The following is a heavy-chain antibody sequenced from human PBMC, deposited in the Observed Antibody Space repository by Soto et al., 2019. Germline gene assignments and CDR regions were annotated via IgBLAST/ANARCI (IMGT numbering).Heavy chain of an antibody. CDR2: INHSGST. Sequence: ETLSLTCAVYGGSFSGYYWSWIRQPPGKGLEWIGEINHSGSTNYNPSLKSRVTISVDTSKNQFSLKLSSVTAADTAVYYCARAGAKRLLDRGYYYGMDVWGQGTTVTVSS. J-gene: IGHJ6*02. CDR1: GGSFSGYY. V-gene: IGHV4-34*01. D-gene: IGHD3-3*01. CDR3: ARAGAKRLLDRGYYYGMDV.